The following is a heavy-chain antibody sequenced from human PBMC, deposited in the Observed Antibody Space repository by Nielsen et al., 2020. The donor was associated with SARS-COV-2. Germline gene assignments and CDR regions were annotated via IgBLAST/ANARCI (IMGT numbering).Heavy chain of an antibody. J-gene: IGHJ6*01. CDR2: ISSSSSYT. CDR3: TLLQEHL. V-gene: IGHV3-11*03. CDR1: GFTFSDYY. Sequence: RGSLRLSCAASGFTFSDYYMSWIRQAPGKGLEWVSYISSSSSYTNYADSVKGRFTISRDNAKNSLYLQMNSLHQGPIGLPPGTLLQEHLWG.